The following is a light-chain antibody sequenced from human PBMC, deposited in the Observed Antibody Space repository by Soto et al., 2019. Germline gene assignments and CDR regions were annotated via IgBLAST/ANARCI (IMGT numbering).Light chain of an antibody. CDR3: AAWDDSLNGYV. CDR1: SSNIGSNT. CDR2: RNN. J-gene: IGLJ1*01. Sequence: QSALTQPPSASGTPGQRVTISCSGSSSNIGSNTVNWYKHLPGTAPKLLIYRNNERPSGVPDRFSGSKSGTSASLAISELQSEDEADYYCAAWDDSLNGYVFGTGTKVAVL. V-gene: IGLV1-44*01.